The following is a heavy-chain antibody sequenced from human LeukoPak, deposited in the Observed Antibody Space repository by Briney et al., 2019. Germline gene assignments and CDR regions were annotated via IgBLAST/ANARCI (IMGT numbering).Heavy chain of an antibody. J-gene: IGHJ5*02. D-gene: IGHD1-26*01. Sequence: GESLKISCKGARDSFTGYWIGWVRQMPGKGLEWMGIIYPGDSDTRYSPSFQGQVTISADKSISTAYLHWSSLKASDTAVCYCARAARGSWFDPWGQGTLVTVSS. CDR1: RDSFTGYW. CDR3: ARAARGSWFDP. CDR2: IYPGDSDT. V-gene: IGHV5-51*01.